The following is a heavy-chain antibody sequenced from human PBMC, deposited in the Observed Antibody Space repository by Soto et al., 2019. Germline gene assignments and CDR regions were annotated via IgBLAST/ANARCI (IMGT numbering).Heavy chain of an antibody. CDR3: ARDGNEYTYYYDSSGYSFDY. J-gene: IGHJ4*02. CDR2: IWYDGSNK. V-gene: IGHV3-33*01. CDR1: GFTFSSYG. D-gene: IGHD3-22*01. Sequence: GGSLRLSCAASGFTFSSYGMHWVRQAPGKGLEWVAVIWYDGSNKYYADSVKGRFTISRDNSKNTLYLQMNSLRAEDTAVYYCARDGNEYTYYYDSSGYSFDYWGQGTLVTVSS.